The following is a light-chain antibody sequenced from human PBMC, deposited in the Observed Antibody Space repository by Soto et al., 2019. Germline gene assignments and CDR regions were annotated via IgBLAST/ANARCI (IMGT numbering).Light chain of an antibody. CDR3: QKYDRAPWT. V-gene: IGKV1-27*01. J-gene: IGKJ1*01. Sequence: DIQMTQSPSSLSASVGDRVTITCRASQGINSYLAWYQQKPGKVPKLLISGASTLQSGVPSRFSGSGSGTDFTLTITSLQPEDVATYYCQKYDRAPWTFGQGTKVELK. CDR2: GAS. CDR1: QGINSY.